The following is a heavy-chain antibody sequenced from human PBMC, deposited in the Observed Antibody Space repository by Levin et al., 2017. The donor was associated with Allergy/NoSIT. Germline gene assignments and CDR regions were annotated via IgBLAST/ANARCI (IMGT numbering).Heavy chain of an antibody. V-gene: IGHV3-21*01. CDR3: ARVKVGATTGYSHEFDY. Sequence: GGSLRLSCAASGFTFSSYSMNWVRQAPGKGLEWVSSISSSSSYIYYADSVKGRFTISRDNAKNSLYLQMNSLRAEDTAVYYCARVKVGATTGYSHEFDYWGQGTLVTVSS. CDR1: GFTFSSYS. J-gene: IGHJ4*02. CDR2: ISSSSSYI. D-gene: IGHD1-26*01.